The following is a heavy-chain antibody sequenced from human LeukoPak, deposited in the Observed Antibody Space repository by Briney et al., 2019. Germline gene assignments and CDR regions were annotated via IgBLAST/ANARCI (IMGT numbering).Heavy chain of an antibody. CDR2: MNPNSGNT. V-gene: IGHV1-8*01. J-gene: IGHJ4*02. CDR3: ARGYHQLVRTNHY. D-gene: IGHD2-2*01. Sequence: XGXEXXGXMNPNSGNTGYAQKFQGRVTMTRNKSISTDYMELSSLRSEDTAVYYCARGYHQLVRTNHYWGQGTLVTVSS.